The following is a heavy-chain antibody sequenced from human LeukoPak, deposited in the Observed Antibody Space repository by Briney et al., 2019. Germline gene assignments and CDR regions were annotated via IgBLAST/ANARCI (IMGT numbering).Heavy chain of an antibody. Sequence: SETLSLTCPVSGGSISSGDYYWSWLRQPPGRGLEWIGYIYYSGSTYYNPSLKSRVTISVDTSQNQCSLKLSSLTAADTAVYYCARHSGSYYTAAFDIWGQGTMVTVSS. CDR1: GGSISSGDYY. D-gene: IGHD1-26*01. J-gene: IGHJ3*02. CDR2: IYYSGST. V-gene: IGHV4-30-4*08. CDR3: ARHSGSYYTAAFDI.